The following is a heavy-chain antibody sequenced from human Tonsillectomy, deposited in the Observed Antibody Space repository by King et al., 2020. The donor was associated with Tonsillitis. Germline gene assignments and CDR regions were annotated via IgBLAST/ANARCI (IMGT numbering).Heavy chain of an antibody. J-gene: IGHJ4*02. CDR3: AVGKEYCSKPSCYQFDN. V-gene: IGHV2-5*02. Sequence: ITLKESGPTLVKPAQTLTLTCTFSGFSLSTNGVGVGWIRQPPGKALEWLALIYWDDDTRYSPPLKNRLTVTKDTSKNQVVLTMTNMDPVDTATYHCAVGKEYCSKPSCYQFDNWGQGTLVTVSS. CDR1: GFSLSTNGVG. D-gene: IGHD2-2*01. CDR2: IYWDDDT.